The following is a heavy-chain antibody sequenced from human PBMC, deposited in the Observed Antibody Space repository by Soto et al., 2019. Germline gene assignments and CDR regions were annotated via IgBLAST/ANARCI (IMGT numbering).Heavy chain of an antibody. D-gene: IGHD5-18*01. Sequence: SETLSLTCTVSGGSIISYYWSWIRQPPGRGLEWIGYIYYSGSTNYNPSLKSRVTISVDTSKNQFSLKLSSVTAADTGIYYCAADRGYSYGYFDFWGQGALVTVS. V-gene: IGHV4-59*12. CDR3: AADRGYSYGYFDF. CDR1: GGSIISYY. CDR2: IYYSGST. J-gene: IGHJ4*02.